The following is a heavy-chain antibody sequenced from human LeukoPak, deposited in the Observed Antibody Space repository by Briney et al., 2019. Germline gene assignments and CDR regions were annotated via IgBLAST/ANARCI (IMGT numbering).Heavy chain of an antibody. CDR1: GGSISSSSYY. D-gene: IGHD2-15*01. Sequence: SETLSLTCSVSGGSISSSSYYWGWIRQPPGTGLEWIGSIYYSGSTYYNPSLKSRVTISVDTSKNQFSLKLSSVTAADTAVYYCARHEEGIFDYWGQGTLVTVSS. CDR3: ARHEEGIFDY. V-gene: IGHV4-39*01. CDR2: IYYSGST. J-gene: IGHJ4*02.